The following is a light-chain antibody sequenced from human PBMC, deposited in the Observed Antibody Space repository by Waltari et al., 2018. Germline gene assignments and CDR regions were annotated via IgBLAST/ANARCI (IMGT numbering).Light chain of an antibody. CDR2: EFS. CDR1: SSDVGGYNS. CDR3: SSYTSSSVV. Sequence: QSALTQPASVSGSPGQSITISCTGTSSDVGGYNSASWYQQHPGKAPKLMIYEFSNRPSGVSNRFSGSKSGNTASLTISGLQAEDEADYYCSSYTSSSVVFGGGTKLTVL. V-gene: IGLV2-14*01. J-gene: IGLJ2*01.